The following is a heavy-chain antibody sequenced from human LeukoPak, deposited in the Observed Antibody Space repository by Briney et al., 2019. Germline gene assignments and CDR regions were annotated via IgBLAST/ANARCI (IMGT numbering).Heavy chain of an antibody. CDR3: ARGDGVVITTHFDY. Sequence: PGGSLRLSCAASGFTFSSYWTSWVRQAPGKGLEWVANIKQDGSEKYYVDSVKGRFTISRDNAKNSLYLQMNSLRAEDTAVYYCARGDGVVITTHFDYWGQGTLVTVSS. CDR2: IKQDGSEK. CDR1: GFTFSSYW. J-gene: IGHJ4*02. D-gene: IGHD3-3*01. V-gene: IGHV3-7*01.